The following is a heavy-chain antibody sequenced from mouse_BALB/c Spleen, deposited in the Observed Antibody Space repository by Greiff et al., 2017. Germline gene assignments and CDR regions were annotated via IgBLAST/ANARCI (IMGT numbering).Heavy chain of an antibody. CDR3: ARLKHYYGSSYVEEGL. J-gene: IGHJ2*01. D-gene: IGHD1-1*01. CDR2: ILPGSGST. V-gene: IGHV1-9*01. Sequence: QVQLQQSGAELMKPGASVKISCKATGYTFSSYWIEWVKQRPGHGLEWIGEILPGSGSTNYNEKFKGKATFTADTSSNTAYMQLSSLISEDSAVYYCARLKHYYGSSYVEEGLWGQGTTLTVSS. CDR1: GYTFSSYW.